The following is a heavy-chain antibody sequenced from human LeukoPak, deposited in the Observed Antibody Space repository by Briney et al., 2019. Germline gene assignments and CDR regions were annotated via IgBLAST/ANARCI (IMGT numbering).Heavy chain of an antibody. CDR3: ARDRGGYCSGYNCLDAFDI. CDR1: GYTFTSYG. J-gene: IGHJ3*02. D-gene: IGHD2-15*01. Sequence: ASVKVSCKASGYTFTSYGISWVRQAPGQGLEWMGWINPNSGGTNYAQKFQGGVTMTRDTSISTAYMELSRLRSDDTAVYYCARDRGGYCSGYNCLDAFDIWGLGTMVTVSS. V-gene: IGHV1-2*02. CDR2: INPNSGGT.